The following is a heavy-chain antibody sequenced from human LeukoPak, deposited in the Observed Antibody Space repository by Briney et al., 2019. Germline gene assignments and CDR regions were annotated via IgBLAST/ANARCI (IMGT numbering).Heavy chain of an antibody. D-gene: IGHD3-22*01. CDR3: ARDNTYYYDSSSYNRGANDY. CDR2: IKQDGSEK. CDR1: GFTFSSYW. V-gene: IGHV3-7*01. J-gene: IGHJ4*02. Sequence: GGSLRLSCAASGFTFSSYWMSWVRQAPGKGLEWGANIKQDGSEKYYVDSVKGRFTISRDNAKTSLYLQMNSLRAEDTAVYYCARDNTYYYDSSSYNRGANDYWGQGTLVTVSS.